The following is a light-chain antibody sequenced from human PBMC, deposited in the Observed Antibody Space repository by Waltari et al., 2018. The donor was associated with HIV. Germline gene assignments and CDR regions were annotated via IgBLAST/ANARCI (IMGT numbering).Light chain of an antibody. V-gene: IGLV1-40*01. CDR2: GKT. CDR1: SSNIGARYG. CDR3: QSYDSSLSGSV. Sequence: QSVLTQPPSVSGAPGQGVTLSCNGSSSNIGARYGVQWYQQLPGTAPKLLIFGKTNRPSGVPDRFSVSRSGTSASLAITGLQAEDEADYYCQSYDSSLSGSVFGGGTKLTVL. J-gene: IGLJ2*01.